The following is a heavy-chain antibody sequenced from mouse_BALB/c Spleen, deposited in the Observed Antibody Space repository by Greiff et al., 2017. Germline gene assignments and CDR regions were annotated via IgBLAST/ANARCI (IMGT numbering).Heavy chain of an antibody. CDR2: ISYSGST. CDR1: GYSITSDYA. D-gene: IGHD1-1*01. V-gene: IGHV3-2*02. CDR3: ALYYGSSYSWFAY. J-gene: IGHJ3*01. Sequence: EVKLQESGPGLVKPSQSLSLTCTVTGYSITSDYAWNWIRQFPGNKLEWMGYISYSGSTSYNPSLKSRIAITRDTSKNQFFLQLNSVTTEDTATYYCALYYGSSYSWFAYWGQGTLVTVSA.